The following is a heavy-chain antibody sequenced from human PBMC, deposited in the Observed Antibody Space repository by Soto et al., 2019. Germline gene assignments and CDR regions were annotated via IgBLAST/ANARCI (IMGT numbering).Heavy chain of an antibody. CDR3: ASRDPGASVDY. CDR1: VGSCTSNNW. J-gene: IGHJ4*02. CDR2: IYLTGST. Sequence: SETLSPACAVPVGSCTSNNWWTCVRQPPGQGLEWIGEIYLTGSTNYNPSLKSRVTISLDKSENQFSLKVTSLTAADTAVYYCASRDPGASVDYWGQGTLVTVSS. D-gene: IGHD1-26*01. V-gene: IGHV4-4*02.